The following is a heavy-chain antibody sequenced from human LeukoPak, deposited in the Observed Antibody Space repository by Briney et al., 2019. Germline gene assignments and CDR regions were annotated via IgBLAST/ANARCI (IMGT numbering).Heavy chain of an antibody. CDR3: ARAQRITMIVDDY. D-gene: IGHD3-22*01. V-gene: IGHV1-2*02. J-gene: IGHJ4*02. Sequence: ASVKVSCKASGYTFTGYFIHWVRQAPGQGLEWMGWINPDSGGTNYAQKFQGRVTMTRDTSISTAYMELSRLRSDDTAVYYCARAQRITMIVDDYWGQGTLVTVSS. CDR2: INPDSGGT. CDR1: GYTFTGYF.